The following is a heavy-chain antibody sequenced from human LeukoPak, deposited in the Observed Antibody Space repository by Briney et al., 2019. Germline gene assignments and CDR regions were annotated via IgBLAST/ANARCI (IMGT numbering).Heavy chain of an antibody. D-gene: IGHD5-24*01. V-gene: IGHV3-49*04. Sequence: GGSLRLSCTASGFTFGDDAMSWVRQAPGKGLQWVGLIRSNTYGGTTEYAASVKGRFTISRDDSKSIAYLQMNSLKTEDTAVYYCTRRGRDGYNYYFDYWGQGTLVTVSS. J-gene: IGHJ4*02. CDR2: IRSNTYGGTT. CDR3: TRRGRDGYNYYFDY. CDR1: GFTFGDDA.